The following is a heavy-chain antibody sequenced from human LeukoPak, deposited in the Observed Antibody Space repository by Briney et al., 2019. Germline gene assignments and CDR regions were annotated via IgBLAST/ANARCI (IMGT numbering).Heavy chain of an antibody. CDR1: GLTFSSYA. CDR3: ARYPGSYYFDY. J-gene: IGHJ4*02. V-gene: IGHV3-30-3*01. D-gene: IGHD1-1*01. CDR2: ISYDGSSK. Sequence: PGGSLRLSCAASGLTFSSYAMRWVRQAPGKGLEWVAVISYDGSSKYYADSVKGRFTISRDNSKNTLYLQMNSLRAEDTAVYYCARYPGSYYFDYWGQGTLVTVSS.